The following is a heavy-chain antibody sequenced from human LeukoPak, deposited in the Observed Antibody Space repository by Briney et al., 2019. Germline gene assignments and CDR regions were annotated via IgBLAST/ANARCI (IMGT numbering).Heavy chain of an antibody. CDR1: GFTVSSNY. CDR3: ARDIKTYYYDSSGYYHAY. D-gene: IGHD3-22*01. Sequence: GGSLRLSCAASGFTVSSNYMSWVRQAPGKGLVWVSVIYSGGSTYYADSVKGRFTISRDNSKNTLYLQMNSLRAEDTAVYYCARDIKTYYYDSSGYYHAYWGQGTLVTVSS. J-gene: IGHJ4*02. V-gene: IGHV3-53*01. CDR2: IYSGGST.